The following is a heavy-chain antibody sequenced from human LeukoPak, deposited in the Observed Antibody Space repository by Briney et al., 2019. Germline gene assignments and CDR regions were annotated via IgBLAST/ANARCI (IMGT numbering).Heavy chain of an antibody. CDR3: ARDFLEFIGDYYYYYGMDV. CDR2: IKEDGSER. Sequence: PGGSLRLSCEGSAFIFSGHWMNWVRQTPGKGLEWVASIKEDGSERQYVDSVKGRFSISRDNTKGSLFLQLNSLRAEDTAVYYCARDFLEFIGDYYYYYGMDVWGQGTTVTVSS. J-gene: IGHJ6*02. D-gene: IGHD3-10*01. V-gene: IGHV3-7*03. CDR1: AFIFSGHW.